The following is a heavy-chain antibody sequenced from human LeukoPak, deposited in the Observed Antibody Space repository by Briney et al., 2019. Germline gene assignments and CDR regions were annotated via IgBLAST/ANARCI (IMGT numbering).Heavy chain of an antibody. J-gene: IGHJ4*02. CDR1: GYTFTSYG. CDR3: ARYRTPWGYDSSGYYLDY. CDR2: IIPIFGTA. D-gene: IGHD3-22*01. V-gene: IGHV1-69*05. Sequence: GASVKVSCKASGYTFTSYGVSWVRQAPGQGLEWMGGIIPIFGTANYAQKFQGRVTITTDESTSTAYMELSSLRSEDTAVYYCARYRTPWGYDSSGYYLDYWGQGTLVTVSS.